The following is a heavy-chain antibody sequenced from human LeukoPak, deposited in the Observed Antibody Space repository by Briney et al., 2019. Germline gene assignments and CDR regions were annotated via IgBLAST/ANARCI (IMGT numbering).Heavy chain of an antibody. CDR1: GFTFSNAW. D-gene: IGHD1-1*01. V-gene: IGHV3-15*01. CDR2: IKSKTDGGTT. CDR3: TTVEVPGYYFDY. J-gene: IGHJ4*02. Sequence: GGSLRLSCAACGFTFSNAWMSWVRQAPGKGLEWVGRIKSKTDGGTTDYAAPVKGRFTISRDDSKNTLYLQMNSLKTEDTAVYYCTTVEVPGYYFDYWGQGTLVTVSS.